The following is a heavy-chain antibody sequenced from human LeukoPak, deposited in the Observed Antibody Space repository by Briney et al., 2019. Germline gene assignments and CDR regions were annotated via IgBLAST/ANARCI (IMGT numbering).Heavy chain of an antibody. CDR3: ARHSSGWYLV. Sequence: SETLSLTCTVSGGSISSYYWSWIRQPPGKGLEWIGYIYYSGSTNYNPSLKSRVTISVDTSKNQFSLKLSSVTAADTAMYYCARHSSGWYLVWGQGTLVTVSS. D-gene: IGHD6-19*01. J-gene: IGHJ4*02. CDR1: GGSISSYY. CDR2: IYYSGST. V-gene: IGHV4-59*08.